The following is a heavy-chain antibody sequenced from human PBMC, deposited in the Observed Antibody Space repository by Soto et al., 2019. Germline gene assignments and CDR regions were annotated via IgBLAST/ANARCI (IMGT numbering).Heavy chain of an antibody. J-gene: IGHJ4*02. V-gene: IGHV3-23*01. CDR2: ISGSGGTT. CDR1: GCTFSNYA. Sequence: EVQLLESGGGLVQPGRSLRLSCAASGCTFSNYAMRWVRQAPGQGLDWVSAISGSGGTTYYADSVKGRFTISRDNSKNTLFLQMNSLRAEDAAVYYCAKFFVETGSNSGWPWSFHYWGQGTLVTVSS. CDR3: AKFFVETGSNSGWPWSFHY. D-gene: IGHD6-25*01.